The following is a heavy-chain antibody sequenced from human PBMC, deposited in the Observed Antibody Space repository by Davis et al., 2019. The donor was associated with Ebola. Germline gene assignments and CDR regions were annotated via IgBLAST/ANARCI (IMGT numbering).Heavy chain of an antibody. CDR2: IIPILGIA. D-gene: IGHD6-19*01. CDR1: GGTFSSYA. CDR3: ARDLGIAVAGTGDY. V-gene: IGHV1-69*04. J-gene: IGHJ4*02. Sequence: SVEVSCKASGGTFSSYAISWVRQAPGQGLEWMGRIIPILGIANYAQKFQGRVTITADKSTSTAYMELSSLRSEDTAVYYCARDLGIAVAGTGDYWGQGTLVTVSS.